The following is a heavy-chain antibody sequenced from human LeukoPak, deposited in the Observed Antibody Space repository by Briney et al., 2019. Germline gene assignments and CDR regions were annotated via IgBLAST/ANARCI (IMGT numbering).Heavy chain of an antibody. CDR3: ARANGETTMIDAFDI. Sequence: SETLSLTCAVYGGSFSGYYWSWIRQPPGKGRVWIGEINHSGSTNYNPSLKRRVTISVDTSKNQFSLKLSSVTAADTAAYYCARANGETTMIDAFDIWGQGTMVTVSS. CDR1: GGSFSGYY. V-gene: IGHV4-34*01. D-gene: IGHD3-22*01. J-gene: IGHJ3*02. CDR2: INHSGST.